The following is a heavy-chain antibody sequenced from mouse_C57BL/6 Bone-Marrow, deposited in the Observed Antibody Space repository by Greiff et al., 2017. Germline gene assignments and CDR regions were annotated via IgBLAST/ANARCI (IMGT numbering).Heavy chain of an antibody. V-gene: IGHV5-17*01. D-gene: IGHD2-4*01. J-gene: IGHJ3*01. CDR3: ASSPWITRMFAY. Sequence: EVKLVESGGGLVKPGGSLKLSCAASGFTFSDYGMHWVRQAPEKGLEWVAYISSGSSTIYYADTVKGRFTISRDNAKNTLFLQMTSLRSEDTAMYYCASSPWITRMFAYWGQGTLVTVSA. CDR2: ISSGSSTI. CDR1: GFTFSDYG.